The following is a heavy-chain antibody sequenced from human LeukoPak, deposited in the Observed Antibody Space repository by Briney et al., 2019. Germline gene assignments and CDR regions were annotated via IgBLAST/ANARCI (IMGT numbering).Heavy chain of an antibody. J-gene: IGHJ6*02. D-gene: IGHD2-15*01. CDR2: IYYSGST. CDR1: GGSISSGDYY. Sequence: PSETLSLTCTVSGGSISSGDYYWSWIRQPPGKGLEWIGHIYYSGSTYYNPSLKSRVTISVDTSKNQFSLKLSSVTAADTAVYYCVRFVIIAMDVWGQGTTVSVSS. V-gene: IGHV4-30-4*01. CDR3: VRFVIIAMDV.